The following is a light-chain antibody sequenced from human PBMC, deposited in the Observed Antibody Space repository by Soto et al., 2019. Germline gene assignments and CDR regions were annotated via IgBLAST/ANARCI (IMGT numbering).Light chain of an antibody. V-gene: IGKV4-1*01. Sequence: DIVMTQSPDSLAVSLGERATINGKSSQSVLYSSNNKNYLAWCQQKPGQPHKLLIYWASTRESGVPDRFSGSGSGTDFTLTIRSLQAEDVAVYYCKQYYSTPLTFGGGTKVDIK. CDR3: KQYYSTPLT. J-gene: IGKJ4*01. CDR1: QSVLYSSNNKNY. CDR2: WAS.